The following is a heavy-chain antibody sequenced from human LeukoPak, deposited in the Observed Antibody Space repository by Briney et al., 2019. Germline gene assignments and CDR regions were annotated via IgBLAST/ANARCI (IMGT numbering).Heavy chain of an antibody. CDR2: ISGSGGST. V-gene: IGHV3-23*01. CDR1: GFTFSSYA. D-gene: IGHD6-19*01. J-gene: IGHJ4*02. Sequence: PGGSLRLSCAASGFTFSSYAMSWVRQAPGKGLEWVSAISGSGGSTYYADSVKGRFTISRDNSKNTLYLQMNSLRAEDTAVYYCAKTLETTQWLAYYFDYWGQGTLVTVSS. CDR3: AKTLETTQWLAYYFDY.